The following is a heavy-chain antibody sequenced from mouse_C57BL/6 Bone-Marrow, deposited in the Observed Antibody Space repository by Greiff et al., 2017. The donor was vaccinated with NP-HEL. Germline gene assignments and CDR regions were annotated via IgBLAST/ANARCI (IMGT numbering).Heavy chain of an antibody. J-gene: IGHJ4*01. Sequence: EVMLVESGGGLVKPGGSLKLSCAASGFTFSDYGMHWVRQAPEKGLEWVAYISSGSCTIYYADTVKGRFTISRDNAKNTLFLQMTSLRSEDTAMYYCARRYRGLYYYAMDYWGQGTSVTVSS. CDR2: ISSGSCTI. CDR1: GFTFSDYG. V-gene: IGHV5-17*01. CDR3: ARRYRGLYYYAMDY. D-gene: IGHD2-12*01.